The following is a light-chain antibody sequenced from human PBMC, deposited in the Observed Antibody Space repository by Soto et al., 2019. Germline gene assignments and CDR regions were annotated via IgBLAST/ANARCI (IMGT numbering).Light chain of an antibody. CDR1: QSVGSF. V-gene: IGKV3-11*01. J-gene: IGKJ1*01. Sequence: EIVLTQSPATLSLSPGARATLSCRASQSVGSFLAWYQQKPGQAPRLLIYDASNRATGIPARFSGSGSGTDFTLTISSLEPEDFAVYYCQLRNNWSWTFGQGTKVEI. CDR2: DAS. CDR3: QLRNNWSWT.